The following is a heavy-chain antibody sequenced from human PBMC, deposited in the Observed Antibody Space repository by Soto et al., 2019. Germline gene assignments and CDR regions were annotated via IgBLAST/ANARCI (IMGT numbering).Heavy chain of an antibody. Sequence: SETLSLTCSVSCDSISSYYCMWIRQPPGKGLESIGYLYYGRSANYNPSLKSRVTLSVDTSTNQCSLTLSSMTAADTALYYCTADVRRSAAWGFDPWGQGTLVTVSS. CDR1: CDSISSYY. D-gene: IGHD6-13*01. CDR2: LYYGRSA. V-gene: IGHV4-59*01. J-gene: IGHJ5*02. CDR3: TADVRRSAAWGFDP.